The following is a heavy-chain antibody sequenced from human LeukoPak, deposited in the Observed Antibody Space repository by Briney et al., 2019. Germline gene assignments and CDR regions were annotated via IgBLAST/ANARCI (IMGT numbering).Heavy chain of an antibody. D-gene: IGHD3-22*01. V-gene: IGHV3-21*01. CDR2: INTVATYI. J-gene: IGHJ4*02. CDR3: ARLRRNGDSGGFYYYYDY. CDR1: GFTFTSFS. Sequence: GGSLRLSCAAFGFTFTSFSFNWVRQAPGKGLEWVSSINTVATYIYYADSVRGRFTISRDNAKNSVYLQMDSLRAEDTGVYYCARLRRNGDSGGFYYYYDYWGQGTLVTVSS.